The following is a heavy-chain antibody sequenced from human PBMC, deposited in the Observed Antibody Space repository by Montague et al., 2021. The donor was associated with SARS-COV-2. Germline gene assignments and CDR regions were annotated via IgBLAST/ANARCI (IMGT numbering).Heavy chain of an antibody. V-gene: IGHV4-4*02. Sequence: SETLSLTCAVSGGSISSSNWWNWVRQPPGKGLEWIGEIYHSGSTNYNPSLKSRVTISVDKSKNQFSLKLSSVTAADTAVYYCARDSSGWSRFDYWGQGTLVTVSS. CDR1: GGSISSSNW. CDR3: ARDSSGWSRFDY. CDR2: IYHSGST. J-gene: IGHJ4*02. D-gene: IGHD6-19*01.